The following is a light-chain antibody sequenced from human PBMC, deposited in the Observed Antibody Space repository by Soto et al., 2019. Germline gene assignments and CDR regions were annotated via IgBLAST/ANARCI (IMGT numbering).Light chain of an antibody. CDR3: LQHGIYPFS. CDR2: AAS. J-gene: IGKJ3*01. Sequence: DIQMTQSPSSLSASVGDRVTITCRVSQGINNLLGWYQQRPGTAPKRLIYAASSLEGGVPSRFSGSGSGTEFTLTISSLQPEDFATYYCLQHGIYPFSFGPGTKVDVK. V-gene: IGKV1-17*01. CDR1: QGINNL.